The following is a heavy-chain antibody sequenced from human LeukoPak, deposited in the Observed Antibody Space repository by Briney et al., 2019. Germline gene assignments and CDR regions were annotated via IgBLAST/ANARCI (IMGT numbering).Heavy chain of an antibody. CDR1: GFTFPTYS. V-gene: IGHV3-48*01. J-gene: IGHJ4*02. CDR2: ISSSSGTI. Sequence: PGGSLRLSCVTSGFTFPTYSMNWVRQAPGKGLEWISYISSSSGTIHYADSVKGRFTISRDNSKNTLYLQMNSLRAEDTAVYYCAKDRVAAAGTGSGFDYWGQGTLVTVSS. D-gene: IGHD6-13*01. CDR3: AKDRVAAAGTGSGFDY.